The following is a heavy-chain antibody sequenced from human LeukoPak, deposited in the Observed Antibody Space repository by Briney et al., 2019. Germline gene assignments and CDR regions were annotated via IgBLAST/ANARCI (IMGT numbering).Heavy chain of an antibody. CDR3: AKDPLSPPEGRRYQLRWDWYFDL. D-gene: IGHD2-2*01. Sequence: GGSLRLSCAASLITFSNYGMNWAPQAPGKGLEWVAVISYDGSNKYYADSVKGRFTISRDNSKNTLNLQMNSLRTEDTAVYYCAKDPLSPPEGRRYQLRWDWYFDLWGRGTLVTVSS. J-gene: IGHJ2*01. V-gene: IGHV3-30*18. CDR2: ISYDGSNK. CDR1: LITFSNYG.